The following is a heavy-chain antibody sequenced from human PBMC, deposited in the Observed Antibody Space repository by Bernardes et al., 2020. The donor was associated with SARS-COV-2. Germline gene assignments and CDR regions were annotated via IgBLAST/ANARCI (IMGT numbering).Heavy chain of an antibody. CDR3: ARVRGGYYYYGMDV. V-gene: IGHV3-11*01. CDR2: ISSSGGTI. D-gene: IGHD3-16*01. J-gene: IGHJ6*02. CDR1: GFTFSDYY. Sequence: GGSLRLSCAASGFTFSDYYMNWIRQAPGKGLEWVSYISSSGGTIYYVDSVKGRFTISRDDAKNSLYLQMNSLRAEDTAVYYCARVRGGYYYYGMDVWGQGTTVTVSS.